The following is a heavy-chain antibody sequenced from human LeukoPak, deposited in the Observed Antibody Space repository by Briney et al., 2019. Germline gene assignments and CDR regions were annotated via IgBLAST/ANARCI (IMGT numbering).Heavy chain of an antibody. CDR3: AREGALPLDGFDM. D-gene: IGHD4/OR15-4a*01. V-gene: IGHV3-74*01. J-gene: IGHJ3*02. CDR1: GFIFSTNW. CDR2: INSDGSST. Sequence: PGGSLRLSCAASGFIFSTNWMHWVRQAPGKGLVWVSRINSDGSSTSYTDSVKGRFTISRDNAKNTLYLRMNSLGAEDTAVYFCAREGALPLDGFDMWGQGTKVTVSS.